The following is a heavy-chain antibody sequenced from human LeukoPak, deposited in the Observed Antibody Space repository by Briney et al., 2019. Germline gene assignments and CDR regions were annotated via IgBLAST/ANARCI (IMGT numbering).Heavy chain of an antibody. V-gene: IGHV3-20*04. CDR3: VRGGGHTVTGGFDY. CDR1: GFTFDDYG. CDR2: INWNGGST. Sequence: GGSLRLSCAASGFTFDDYGMSWVRQAPGKGLEWVSGINWNGGSTGYADSVKGRFTISRDNAKNSLYLQMNSLRAEDTALYYCVRGGGHTVTGGFDYWGQGTLVTVSS. D-gene: IGHD4-17*01. J-gene: IGHJ4*02.